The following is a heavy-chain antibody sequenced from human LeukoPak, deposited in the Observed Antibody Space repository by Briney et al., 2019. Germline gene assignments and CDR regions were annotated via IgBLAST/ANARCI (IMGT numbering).Heavy chain of an antibody. CDR3: ARDWRSPGGY. V-gene: IGHV3-23*01. CDR2: INNSGGAT. D-gene: IGHD3-3*01. J-gene: IGHJ4*02. Sequence: AGGSVRLSCAASGFMFSNYAMTWVRQAPGKGLEWVSVINNSGGATFYADSVKGRFTISRDNSKNTVYLQMNSLRAEDTAVYYCARDWRSPGGYWGQGTLVTVSS. CDR1: GFMFSNYA.